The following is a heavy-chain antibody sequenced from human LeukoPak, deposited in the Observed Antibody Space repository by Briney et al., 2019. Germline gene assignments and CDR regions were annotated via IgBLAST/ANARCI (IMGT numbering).Heavy chain of an antibody. CDR3: ARDYCSSTSCYSGWFGP. Sequence: SETLSLTCTVSGGSISSYYWSWIRQPAGKGLDWIGRIYTSGSTNYNPSLKSRVTMSVDTSKNQFSLKLSSVTAADTAVYYCARDYCSSTSCYSGWFGPWGQGTLVTVSS. CDR2: IYTSGST. J-gene: IGHJ5*02. D-gene: IGHD2-2*01. CDR1: GGSISSYY. V-gene: IGHV4-4*07.